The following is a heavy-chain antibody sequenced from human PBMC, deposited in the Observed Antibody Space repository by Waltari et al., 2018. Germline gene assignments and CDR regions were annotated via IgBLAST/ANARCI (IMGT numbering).Heavy chain of an antibody. Sequence: QITLTESGPTLVKSTQTLTLTCTFSGFTLFSSGLGVGWVRQPPGKGLEWLALVYWNDEKRYSPSLKSRITIMKDTSKSQVVLTMANVDPADTATYYCARTTIDWLVKWGHFDHWGQGTLVTVSS. D-gene: IGHD6-19*01. CDR2: VYWNDEK. CDR3: ARTTIDWLVKWGHFDH. CDR1: GFTLFSSGLG. J-gene: IGHJ4*02. V-gene: IGHV2-5*01.